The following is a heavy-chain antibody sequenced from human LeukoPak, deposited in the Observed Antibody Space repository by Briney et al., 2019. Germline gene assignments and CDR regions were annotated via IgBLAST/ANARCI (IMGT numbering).Heavy chain of an antibody. V-gene: IGHV1-2*02. Sequence: GASVKVSCKASGYTFTGYYMHWVRQAPGQGLEWMGWINPNSGGTNYAQKLQGRVTMTTDTSTSTAYMELRSLRSDDTAVYYCAREELVVVVAPDYWGQGTLVTVSS. CDR3: AREELVVVVAPDY. D-gene: IGHD2-15*01. CDR1: GYTFTGYY. CDR2: INPNSGGT. J-gene: IGHJ4*02.